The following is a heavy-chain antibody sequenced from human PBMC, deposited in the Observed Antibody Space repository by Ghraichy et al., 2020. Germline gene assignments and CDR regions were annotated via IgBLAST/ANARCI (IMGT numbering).Heavy chain of an antibody. V-gene: IGHV4-30-2*01. D-gene: IGHD1/OR15-1a*01. Sequence: SETLSLTCAVSGGAISSSAYSWTWVRQPPEKGLEWIAYVYYDGSTYYNPSLKSRVTISLDNSKNQFSLELTPVTAADTAGYYLTRARNNVGFDYWGQGTLVTVS. CDR1: GGAISSSAYS. CDR3: TRARNNVGFDY. CDR2: VYYDGST. J-gene: IGHJ4*02.